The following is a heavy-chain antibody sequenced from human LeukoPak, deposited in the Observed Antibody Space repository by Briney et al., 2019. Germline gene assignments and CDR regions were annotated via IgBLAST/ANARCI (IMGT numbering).Heavy chain of an antibody. V-gene: IGHV4-4*02. J-gene: IGHJ5*02. Sequence: PSETLSLTCAVSGGSISSSNWWSWVRQPPGKGLEWIGEIYHSGSTNYNPSLKSRVTISVDKSKNQFSLQLNSVTPEDTAVYYCARVGHCSGGSCYFWFDPWGQGTLVTVSS. D-gene: IGHD2-15*01. CDR3: ARVGHCSGGSCYFWFDP. CDR2: IYHSGST. CDR1: GGSISSSNW.